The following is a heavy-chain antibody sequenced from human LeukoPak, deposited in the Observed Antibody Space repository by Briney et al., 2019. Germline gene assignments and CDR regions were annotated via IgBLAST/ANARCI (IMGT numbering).Heavy chain of an antibody. CDR2: ISDSGGST. V-gene: IGHV3-23*01. J-gene: IGHJ4*02. CDR3: AKGVGSGWYAVYFDY. D-gene: IGHD6-19*01. Sequence: GGSLRLSCAASGFTFSSYAMSWVRQAPGKGLEWVSAISDSGGSTYYADSVKGRFTISRDNSKNTLYLQMNSLRAEDTAVYYCAKGVGSGWYAVYFDYWGQGTLVTVSS. CDR1: GFTFSSYA.